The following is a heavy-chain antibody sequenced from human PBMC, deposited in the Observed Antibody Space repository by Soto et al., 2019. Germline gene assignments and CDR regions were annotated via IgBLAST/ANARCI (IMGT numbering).Heavy chain of an antibody. J-gene: IGHJ5*02. D-gene: IGHD6-19*01. CDR1: GVSFSSYA. CDR3: ARDMYSSDYFVKWFEP. V-gene: IGHV3-30-3*01. Sequence: QVRLVESGGGVVQPGWSLRLSCTASGVSFSSYAMSWFRQPQGKGLEWVAVISHDGINKHYADSVKGRVTVSRDNSNNSLDLQLNSLRGEDTAMYYCARDMYSSDYFVKWFEPWGQGTLVTVSS. CDR2: ISHDGINK.